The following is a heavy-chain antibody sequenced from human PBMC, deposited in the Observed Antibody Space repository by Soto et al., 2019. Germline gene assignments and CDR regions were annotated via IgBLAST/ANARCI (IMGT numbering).Heavy chain of an antibody. CDR3: VKSKDLTGNDFKFDH. Sequence: ESGGGVVQPGRSLRVSCAASGFTFSNYGMHWVRQAPGKGLEWVAVISFDGNTKYYGDSVNGRFIVSRDNSKNILYVQMNSLRPEDTAVYYCVKSKDLTGNDFKFDHWGQGTLVTVSS. V-gene: IGHV3-30*18. CDR1: GFTFSNYG. D-gene: IGHD3-9*01. CDR2: ISFDGNTK. J-gene: IGHJ4*02.